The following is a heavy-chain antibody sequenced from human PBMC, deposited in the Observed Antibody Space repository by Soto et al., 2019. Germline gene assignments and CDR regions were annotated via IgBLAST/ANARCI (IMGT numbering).Heavy chain of an antibody. V-gene: IGHV3-74*01. Sequence: EVQLVESGGRLVQPGGSLRLSCAASGFTFSSYWMHWVRQAPGKGLVWVSRINSDGSSTNYADSVKGRFTISRDNAKNTLYLQMNSLRAEDTAVYYCARGNYGGKSGDYWGQGTLVTVSS. CDR3: ARGNYGGKSGDY. CDR2: INSDGSST. J-gene: IGHJ4*02. CDR1: GFTFSSYW. D-gene: IGHD4-17*01.